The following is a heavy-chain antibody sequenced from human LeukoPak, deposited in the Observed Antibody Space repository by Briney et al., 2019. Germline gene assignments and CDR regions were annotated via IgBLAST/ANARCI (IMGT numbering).Heavy chain of an antibody. Sequence: GGSLRLSCVVSGFTFSSYRMSWVRQAPGKGLEWVSAITESGGGTYNADSVKGRFTISRDNSKKTLFLQMNSLRAEDTAIYYCAKGSAAGRPYYFDYWGQGTLVTVSS. J-gene: IGHJ4*02. V-gene: IGHV3-23*01. CDR3: AKGSAAGRPYYFDY. CDR1: GFTFSSYR. D-gene: IGHD6-25*01. CDR2: ITESGGGT.